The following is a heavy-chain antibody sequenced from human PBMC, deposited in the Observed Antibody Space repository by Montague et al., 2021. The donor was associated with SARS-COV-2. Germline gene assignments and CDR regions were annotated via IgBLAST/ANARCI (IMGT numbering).Heavy chain of an antibody. V-gene: IGHV4-59*08. CDR2: IYYSGST. Sequence: SETLSLTCTVSGGSISTYYWSWIRQPPGKGLEWIGYIYYSGSTNYNPSLKSRGTISVDTSKNQFSLKLSSVTAADTAVYYCARHGPFVVVTAIHDTFDIWGQGAMVTVSS. D-gene: IGHD2-21*02. J-gene: IGHJ3*02. CDR1: GGSISTYY. CDR3: ARHGPFVVVTAIHDTFDI.